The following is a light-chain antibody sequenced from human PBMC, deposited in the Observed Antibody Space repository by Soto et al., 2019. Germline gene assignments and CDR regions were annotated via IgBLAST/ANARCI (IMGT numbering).Light chain of an antibody. CDR2: ASS. Sequence: AIRMTQSPSSLSASTGDRVTITCRASQGISSYLAWYQQKPGKAPKLLIYASSTLQSGVPSRFSGSGSGTDFALTICCRQSGDFATYYCLQYHSYPPNTFGQGNKLEIK. CDR1: QGISSY. CDR3: LQYHSYPPNT. J-gene: IGKJ2*01. V-gene: IGKV1-8*01.